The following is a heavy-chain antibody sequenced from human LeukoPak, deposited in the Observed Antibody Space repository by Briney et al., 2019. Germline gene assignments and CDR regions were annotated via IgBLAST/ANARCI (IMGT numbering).Heavy chain of an antibody. V-gene: IGHV4-28*06. Sequence: SETLSLTCAVSGYSISSTNWWGWIRQPPGKGLEWIGYIYYSGNSNYSPSLKSRVTMSVDTSKNQFSLNLSSVTALDTAVYYCARIFLGYSSGWYFDYWGQGTLVTVSS. J-gene: IGHJ4*02. CDR3: ARIFLGYSSGWYFDY. D-gene: IGHD6-19*01. CDR2: IYYSGNS. CDR1: GYSISSTNW.